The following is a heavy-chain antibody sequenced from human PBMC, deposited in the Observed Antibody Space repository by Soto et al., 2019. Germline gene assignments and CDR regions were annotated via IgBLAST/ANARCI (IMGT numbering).Heavy chain of an antibody. D-gene: IGHD6-19*01. J-gene: IGHJ4*02. CDR1: GASISAYA. CDR3: ARGPYSSGWYVVDY. Sequence: QVQLQESGPGLVKPSETLSLTCTVSGASISAYAWSWIRQPAGKGLEWIGRLYSSGNTNYNPSFKRRLSMSADTSKNQFSLKRSSGTAADTAVYYCARGPYSSGWYVVDYWGQGTLVTVSS. V-gene: IGHV4-4*07. CDR2: LYSSGNT.